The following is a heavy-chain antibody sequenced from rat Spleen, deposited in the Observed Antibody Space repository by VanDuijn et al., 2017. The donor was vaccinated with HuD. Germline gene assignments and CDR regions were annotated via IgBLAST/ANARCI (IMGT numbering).Heavy chain of an antibody. Sequence: EVQLVESGGGLVQPGRSMKLSCAASGLSFSNYDMSWVRQAPTKGLEWVASISYDGTATYYRDSVKGRFTLSRDNAKSTLYLQMNSLRSEDTATYYCARGGVFRYWGQGVMVTVSS. V-gene: IGHV5-22*01. J-gene: IGHJ2*01. D-gene: IGHD5-1*01. CDR1: GLSFSNYD. CDR3: ARGGVFRY. CDR2: ISYDGTAT.